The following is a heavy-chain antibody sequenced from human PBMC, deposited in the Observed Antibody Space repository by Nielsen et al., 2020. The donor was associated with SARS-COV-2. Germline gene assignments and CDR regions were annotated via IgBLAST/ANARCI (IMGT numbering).Heavy chain of an antibody. CDR3: AKIGDSYGYSDY. CDR1: GFTFDDYA. Sequence: SLKTSCAASGFTFDDYAMHWVRQAPGKGLEWGSGISWNSGSIGYADSVKGRFTISRDNAKNSLYLQMNSLRAEDTALYYCAKIGDSYGYSDYWGQGTLVTVSS. D-gene: IGHD5-18*01. V-gene: IGHV3-9*01. CDR2: ISWNSGSI. J-gene: IGHJ4*02.